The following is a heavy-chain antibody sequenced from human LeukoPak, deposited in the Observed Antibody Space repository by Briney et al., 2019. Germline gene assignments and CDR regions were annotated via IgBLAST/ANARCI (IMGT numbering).Heavy chain of an antibody. CDR3: ASSLGVAVAGIDY. J-gene: IGHJ4*02. Sequence: PGGSLRLSCAASGFTFSSYSMNWVRQAPGKGLEWVSSISSSSSYIYYADSVKGRFTISRDNAKNSLYLQMNSLRAEDTAVYYCASSLGVAVAGIDYWGQGTLVTVSS. D-gene: IGHD6-19*01. CDR1: GFTFSSYS. V-gene: IGHV3-21*01. CDR2: ISSSSSYI.